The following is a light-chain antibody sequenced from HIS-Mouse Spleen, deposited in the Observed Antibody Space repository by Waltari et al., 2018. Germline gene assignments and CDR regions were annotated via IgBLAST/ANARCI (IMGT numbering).Light chain of an antibody. CDR3: AAWDDSLNGNYV. CDR1: RSKLGNKT. V-gene: IGLV1-44*01. J-gene: IGLJ1*01. Sequence: QSVLTPPPSASGTPGPGATIACSGSRSKLGNKTATWSQPLPGTAPKRLTYRNNQRPSVVPDRFSGSKSGTAASLAISGLQSEDEADYYCAAWDDSLNGNYVFGTGTKVTVL. CDR2: RNN.